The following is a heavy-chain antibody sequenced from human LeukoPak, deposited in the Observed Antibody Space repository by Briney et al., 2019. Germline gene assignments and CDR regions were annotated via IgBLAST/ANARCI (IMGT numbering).Heavy chain of an antibody. CDR3: ASNSRTTRHFGY. V-gene: IGHV1-8*03. CDR1: GYTFTSYD. CDR2: MNPNSGNT. D-gene: IGHD2/OR15-2a*01. Sequence: ASVKVSCKASGYTFTSYDINWVRQATGQGLEWMGWMNPNSGNTGYAQKFQGRVTITRNTSISTAYMELSSLRSEDTAVYYCASNSRTTRHFGYWGQGTLVTVSS. J-gene: IGHJ4*02.